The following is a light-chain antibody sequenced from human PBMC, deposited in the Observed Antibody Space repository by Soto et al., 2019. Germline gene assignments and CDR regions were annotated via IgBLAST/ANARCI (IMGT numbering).Light chain of an antibody. CDR1: QGFNSY. J-gene: IGKJ5*01. Sequence: EIVFTQSPATLSLSPGEKATLSCRANQGFNSYLAWYQQKPGQAPRLLIYDASNRATGIPARFSGSGSGTDFTLTISSLEPEDFAVYYCQQRSNWPPTFGQGTRLEIK. CDR2: DAS. CDR3: QQRSNWPPT. V-gene: IGKV3-11*01.